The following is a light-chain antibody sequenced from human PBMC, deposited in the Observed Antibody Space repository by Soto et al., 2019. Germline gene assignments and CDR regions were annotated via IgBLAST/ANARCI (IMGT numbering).Light chain of an antibody. Sequence: DIVMTQSPLSLPVTPGEPASISCRSSQSLLHSNGKTYLDWYLQKPGQSPQLLIYLGSTRASGVPDRFSGSGSGTDFTLKISRVEAEDVGVYYCMQPLHTPQTFSQGTRLEIK. CDR1: QSLLHSNGKTY. CDR2: LGS. V-gene: IGKV2-28*01. J-gene: IGKJ2*01. CDR3: MQPLHTPQT.